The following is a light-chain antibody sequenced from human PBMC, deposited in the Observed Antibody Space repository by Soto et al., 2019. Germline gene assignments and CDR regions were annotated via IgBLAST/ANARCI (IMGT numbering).Light chain of an antibody. CDR3: QQFHTIPWT. Sequence: DLVMTQSPDSLAVSLGERATLDCKSSQTFLNSSNNKTYLAWYRQRPGQPPTLLINWASTRQSGVPARFRGSGSGTEFTLTITDLQAEDLAVYYCQQFHTIPWTFGQGTKVDIK. J-gene: IGKJ1*01. V-gene: IGKV4-1*01. CDR2: WAS. CDR1: QTFLNSSNNKTY.